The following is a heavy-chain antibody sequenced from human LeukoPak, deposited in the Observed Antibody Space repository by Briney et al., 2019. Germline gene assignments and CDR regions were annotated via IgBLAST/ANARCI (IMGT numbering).Heavy chain of an antibody. J-gene: IGHJ5*02. CDR3: ARGSSSWPGNWFDP. CDR2: ISAYNGNT. D-gene: IGHD6-13*01. Sequence: ASVKVSCKASGYTFTSYGISWVRQAPGQGLEWMGWISAYNGNTNYAQKLQGRVTMTRDTSTSTVYMELSSLRSEDTAVYYCARGSSSWPGNWFDPWGQGTLVTVSS. CDR1: GYTFTSYG. V-gene: IGHV1-18*04.